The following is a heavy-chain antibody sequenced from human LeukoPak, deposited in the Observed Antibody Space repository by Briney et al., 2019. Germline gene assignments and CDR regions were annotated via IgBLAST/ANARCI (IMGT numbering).Heavy chain of an antibody. V-gene: IGHV3-33*01. CDR3: VREGTAMATYYAMDV. CDR1: GFTFRSYD. Sequence: PGRSLRLSCAASGFTFRSYDMHWVRQAPGKGLEWVAVIWYDGSNKYYADSVEGRFTISRDNSKNTLFLQKNSLRAEDTAVYYCVREGTAMATYYAMDVWGQGTTVTVSS. J-gene: IGHJ6*02. D-gene: IGHD5-18*01. CDR2: IWYDGSNK.